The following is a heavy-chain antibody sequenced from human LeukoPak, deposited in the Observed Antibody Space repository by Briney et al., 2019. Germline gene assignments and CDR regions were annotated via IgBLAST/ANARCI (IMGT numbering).Heavy chain of an antibody. CDR3: ARLQVGACDY. J-gene: IGHJ4*02. Sequence: GGSLRLSCAASGFTFSSYEMNWVRQAPGKGLEWASYISSSGSTIYYADSVKGRFTISRDNAKNSLYLQMNSLRAEDTAVYYCARLQVGACDYWGQGTLVTVSS. V-gene: IGHV3-48*03. CDR2: ISSSGSTI. CDR1: GFTFSSYE. D-gene: IGHD1-26*01.